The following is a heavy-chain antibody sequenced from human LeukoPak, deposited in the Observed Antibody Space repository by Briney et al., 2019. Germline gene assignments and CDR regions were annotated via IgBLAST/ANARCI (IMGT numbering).Heavy chain of an antibody. D-gene: IGHD6-19*01. CDR2: ISGSGGST. CDR1: GFTFSSYA. J-gene: IGHJ3*02. CDR3: AKGVAGTHDAFDI. V-gene: IGHV3-23*01. Sequence: PGGSLRLSCAASGFTFSSYAMSWVRQAPGKGLEWVSAISGSGGSTYYADSVKGWFTISRDNSKNTLYLQMNSLRAEDTAVYYCAKGVAGTHDAFDIWGQGTMVTVSS.